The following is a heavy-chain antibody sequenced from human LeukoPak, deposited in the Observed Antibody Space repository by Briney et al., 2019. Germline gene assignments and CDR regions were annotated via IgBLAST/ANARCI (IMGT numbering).Heavy chain of an antibody. V-gene: IGHV4-38-2*02. CDR2: IYHSGST. CDR3: ARDRISVSDPPNWFDP. D-gene: IGHD6-19*01. Sequence: SETLSLTCTVSGYSISSGYYWGWIRQPPGKGLEWIGNIYHSGSTYYNPSLKSRVTISVDTSKNQFSLKLSSVTAADTAVYYCARDRISVSDPPNWFDPWGQGTLVTVSS. J-gene: IGHJ5*02. CDR1: GYSISSGYY.